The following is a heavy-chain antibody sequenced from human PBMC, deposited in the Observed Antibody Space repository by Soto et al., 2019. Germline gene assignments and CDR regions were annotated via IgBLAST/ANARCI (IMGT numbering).Heavy chain of an antibody. CDR3: APFSNSWYGMDV. Sequence: QVQLQESGPGLVKPSDTLSLTCTVSGGSIRSHFWTWIRQPPGKGLEWIGYIYYTGSTNYNPSLNRRVTITMSTSTHQSPLKQSSVTAANTAVYYCAPFSNSWYGMDVWGQGTTVTVSS. CDR2: IYYTGST. J-gene: IGHJ6*02. D-gene: IGHD6-13*01. V-gene: IGHV4-59*07. CDR1: GGSIRSHF.